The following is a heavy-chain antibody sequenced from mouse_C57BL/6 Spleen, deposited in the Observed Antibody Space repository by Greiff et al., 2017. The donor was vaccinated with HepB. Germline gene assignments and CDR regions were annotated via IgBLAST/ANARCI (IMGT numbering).Heavy chain of an antibody. CDR2: IDPETGGT. V-gene: IGHV1-15*01. J-gene: IGHJ2*01. CDR3: TRVELLKNFDY. D-gene: IGHD1-3*01. CDR1: GYTFTDYE. Sequence: VQLQQSGAELVRPGASVTLSCKASGYTFTDYEMHWVKQTPVHGLEWIGAIDPETGGTAYNQKFKGKAILTADKSSSTAYMELRSLTSEDSAVYYCTRVELLKNFDYWGQGTTLTVSS.